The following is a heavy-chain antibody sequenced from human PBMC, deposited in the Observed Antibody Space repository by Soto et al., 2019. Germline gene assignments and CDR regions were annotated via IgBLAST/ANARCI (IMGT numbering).Heavy chain of an antibody. D-gene: IGHD1-1*01. CDR3: ARGRYGDY. CDR2: ISAHNGNT. CDR1: GYTFTSYG. V-gene: IGHV1-18*01. J-gene: IGHJ4*02. Sequence: QVHLVQSGAEVKKPGASVKVSCKGSGYTFTSYGITWVRQAPGQGLEWMGWISAHNGNTDYAQKLQGRVTVTRDTSTXTXYMELRSLRSDDTAVYYCARGRYGDYWGQGALVTVSS.